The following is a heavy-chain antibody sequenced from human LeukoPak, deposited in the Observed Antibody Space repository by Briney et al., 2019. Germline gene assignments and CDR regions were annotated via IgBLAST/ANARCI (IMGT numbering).Heavy chain of an antibody. CDR1: GGSISSYY. Sequence: SETLSLTCTVSGGSISSYYWGWIRQPPGKGLEWIGSIYYSGSTYYNPSLKSRVTISVDTSKNQFSLKLSSVTAADTAVYYCARVVAVAGTFPDSWGQGTLVTVSS. CDR3: ARVVAVAGTFPDS. D-gene: IGHD6-19*01. CDR2: IYYSGST. V-gene: IGHV4-39*07. J-gene: IGHJ4*02.